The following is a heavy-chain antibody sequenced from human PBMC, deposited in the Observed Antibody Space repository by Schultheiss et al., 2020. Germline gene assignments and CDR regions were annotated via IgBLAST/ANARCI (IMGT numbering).Heavy chain of an antibody. Sequence: SQTLSLTCAISGDSVSSNSAAWNWIRQSPSRGLEWLGRTYYRSKWYNDYAVSVKSRITINPDTSKNQFSLQLNSVTPEDTAVYYCARATLQQWLGYYYYMDVWGMGTTVTVFS. CDR1: GDSVSSNSAA. CDR2: TYYRSKWYN. V-gene: IGHV6-1*01. D-gene: IGHD5-18*01. CDR3: ARATLQQWLGYYYYMDV. J-gene: IGHJ6*03.